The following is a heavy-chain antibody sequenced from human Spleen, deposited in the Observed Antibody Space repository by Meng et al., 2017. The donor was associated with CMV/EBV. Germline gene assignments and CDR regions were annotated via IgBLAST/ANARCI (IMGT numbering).Heavy chain of an antibody. CDR2: IIPVFRTA. CDR3: ARELGIPHWYFDL. Sequence: SVKVSCKAVGGTFSTFSSYTINWVRQAPGQGLEWMGAIIPVFRTANYAQKFQGRVTITADLSTSTVYMDLSSLRSDDTAVYYCARELGIPHWYFDLWGRGILVTVSS. CDR1: GGTFSTFSSYT. V-gene: IGHV1-69*13. J-gene: IGHJ2*01. D-gene: IGHD7-27*01.